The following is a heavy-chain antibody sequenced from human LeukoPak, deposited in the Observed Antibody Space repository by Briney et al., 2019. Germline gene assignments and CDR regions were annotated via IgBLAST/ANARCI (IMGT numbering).Heavy chain of an antibody. CDR2: ISYDGSKK. D-gene: IGHD3-10*01. CDR3: AKDLTYYGSGSYYAGGFDY. J-gene: IGHJ4*02. CDR1: GFTFSSYG. Sequence: GGSLRLSCAASGFTFSSYGMHWVRQAPGKGLEWVAVISYDGSKKYYADSVKGRFTISRDNSKNTLYLQVNSLRAEDTAVYYCAKDLTYYGSGSYYAGGFDYWGQGTLVTVSS. V-gene: IGHV3-30*18.